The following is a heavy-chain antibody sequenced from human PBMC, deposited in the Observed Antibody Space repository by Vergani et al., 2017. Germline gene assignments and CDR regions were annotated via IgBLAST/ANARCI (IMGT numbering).Heavy chain of an antibody. V-gene: IGHV1-24*01. CDR1: GYTLTELS. J-gene: IGHJ6*02. D-gene: IGHD5-12*01. CDR3: ATPRLRFSYYYYYGMDV. Sequence: QVQLVQSGAEVKKPGASVKVSCKVSGYTLTELSMHWVRQAPGKGLEWMGGFDPEDGETIYAQKFQGRVTMTEDTYTYTAYMELSSLRSEDTSVYYCATPRLRFSYYYYYGMDVWGQGTTVTVSS. CDR2: FDPEDGET.